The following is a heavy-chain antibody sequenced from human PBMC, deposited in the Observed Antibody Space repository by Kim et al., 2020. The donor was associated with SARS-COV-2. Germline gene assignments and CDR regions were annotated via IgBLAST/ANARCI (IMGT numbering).Heavy chain of an antibody. Sequence: GGSLRLSCAAPGFTFSSYAMSWVRQAPGKGLEWVSAISGSGGSTYYADSVKGRFTISRDNSKNTLYLQMNSLRAEDTAVYYCAKGGYSSGWYYFDYWGQGTLVTVSS. CDR1: GFTFSSYA. V-gene: IGHV3-23*01. CDR2: ISGSGGST. CDR3: AKGGYSSGWYYFDY. J-gene: IGHJ4*02. D-gene: IGHD6-19*01.